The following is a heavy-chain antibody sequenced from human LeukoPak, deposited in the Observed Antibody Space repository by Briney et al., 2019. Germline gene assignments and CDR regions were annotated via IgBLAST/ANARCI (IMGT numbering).Heavy chain of an antibody. Sequence: GGSLRLSCAASGFTFSNFGMHWVRQAPGKGLERVAFIRYDGSLKYYTDSVKGRFSISRDNSKNTLYLQMNSLRAEDTAVYYCAKDRVVYNWNYAYYFDDWGQGTLVTVSS. CDR3: AKDRVVYNWNYAYYFDD. D-gene: IGHD1-7*01. CDR2: IRYDGSLK. CDR1: GFTFSNFG. V-gene: IGHV3-30*02. J-gene: IGHJ4*02.